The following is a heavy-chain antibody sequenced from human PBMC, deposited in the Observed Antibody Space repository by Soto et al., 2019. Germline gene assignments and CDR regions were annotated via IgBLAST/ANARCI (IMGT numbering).Heavy chain of an antibody. CDR3: AREYSSWYEY. CDR1: GRSISSYY. CDR2: IYYSGST. D-gene: IGHD6-6*01. V-gene: IGHV4-59*08. Sequence: SETLSLTCTVSGRSISSYYWSWIRQPPGKGLEWIGYIYYSGSTNYNPPLKSRVTISVDPSKNQFSLKLSSVTAADTAVYYCAREYSSWYEYWGPGILVTVSS. J-gene: IGHJ4*02.